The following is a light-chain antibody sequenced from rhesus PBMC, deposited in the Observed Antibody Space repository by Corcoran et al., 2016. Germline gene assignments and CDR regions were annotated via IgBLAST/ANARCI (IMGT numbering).Light chain of an antibody. V-gene: IGKV1-33*02. CDR2: DAS. CDR3: QQHKSYPYS. CDR1: QGISKS. J-gene: IGKJ2*01. Sequence: DIQMTQSPSSLSASVGDTVTITCQASQGISKSLAWYQQKPGRAPKILIYDASSLQSGVPSRFSGSGSGTEFTLTISGLQPEDVATYYCQQHKSYPYSFGQGTKVEIK.